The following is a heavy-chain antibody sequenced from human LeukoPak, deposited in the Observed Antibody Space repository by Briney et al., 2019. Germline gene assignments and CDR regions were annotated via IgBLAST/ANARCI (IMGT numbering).Heavy chain of an antibody. D-gene: IGHD4-17*01. CDR1: RFTLSSHG. V-gene: IGHV3-23*01. Sequence: GGSLRHSCAASRFTLSSHGMSRVRQAPGKGLEWVSAILGSGGPTYYADSVKGRFTISRDNSKNTLYLEMNSLRDEDTAVYYCAGINDYGDPTGAFDIWGQGTMVTVSS. CDR2: ILGSGGPT. CDR3: AGINDYGDPTGAFDI. J-gene: IGHJ3*02.